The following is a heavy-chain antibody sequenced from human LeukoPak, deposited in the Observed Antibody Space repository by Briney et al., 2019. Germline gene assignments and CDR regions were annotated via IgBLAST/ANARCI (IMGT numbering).Heavy chain of an antibody. CDR3: AKEWAVATIGGAFDI. V-gene: IGHV3-23*01. J-gene: IGHJ3*02. Sequence: PGGSLRLSCAASGFTFRSYAMSCVRQAPGKGPEWVSTMSGSGGSTYYADSVKGRFTISRDNSKNTLYLQMNSLRAEDTAVYYCAKEWAVATIGGAFDIWGQGTMVTVSS. CDR2: MSGSGGST. D-gene: IGHD5-12*01. CDR1: GFTFRSYA.